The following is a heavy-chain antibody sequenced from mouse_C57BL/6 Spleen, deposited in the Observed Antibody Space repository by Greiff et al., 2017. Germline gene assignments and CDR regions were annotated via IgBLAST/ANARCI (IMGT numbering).Heavy chain of an antibody. D-gene: IGHD1-1*01. CDR1: GYTFTSYW. V-gene: IGHV1-69*01. CDR2: IDPSDSYT. CDR3: ARSPGSGPSWYFDV. J-gene: IGHJ1*03. Sequence: QVQLQQPGAELVMPGASVKLSCKASGYTFTSYWMHWVKQRPGQGLEWIGEIDPSDSYTNYNQKFKGKSTLTVDKSSSTAYMQLSSLTSEDSAVYYCARSPGSGPSWYFDVWGTGTTVTVAS.